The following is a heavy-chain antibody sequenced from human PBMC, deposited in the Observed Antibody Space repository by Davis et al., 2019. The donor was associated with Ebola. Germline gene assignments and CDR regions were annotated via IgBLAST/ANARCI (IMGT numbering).Heavy chain of an antibody. D-gene: IGHD1-1*01. J-gene: IGHJ4*02. CDR3: ARDETGWTRFDF. Sequence: ASVKVSCKASGYTFTSYPIHWVRQAPGQRLEWMGWVNDGNGHTKYSQKFLGRVIITRDTSARTAYMELSSLRSEDTAVYYCARDETGWTRFDFWGQGSLVTVSS. CDR2: VNDGNGHT. V-gene: IGHV1-3*01. CDR1: GYTFTSYP.